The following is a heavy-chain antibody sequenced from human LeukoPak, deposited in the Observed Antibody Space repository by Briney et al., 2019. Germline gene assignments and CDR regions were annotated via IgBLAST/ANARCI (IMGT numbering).Heavy chain of an antibody. J-gene: IGHJ6*02. V-gene: IGHV3-23*01. CDR2: IDYSGANT. Sequence: SGGSLRLSCAASGFIFSNYAMSWVRQAPGKGLEWVSTIDYSGANTYYADSVKGRFTISRDNSKNTLYMQMNSLRAEDTAIYYCAKVPYSDYGSGRPPFMDVWGQGTTVAVS. CDR1: GFIFSNYA. CDR3: AKVPYSDYGSGRPPFMDV. D-gene: IGHD3-10*01.